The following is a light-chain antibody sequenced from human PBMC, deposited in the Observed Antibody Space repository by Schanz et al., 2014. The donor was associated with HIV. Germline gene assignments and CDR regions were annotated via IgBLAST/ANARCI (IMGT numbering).Light chain of an antibody. Sequence: QSALTQPRSVSGSPGQSVTISCTGTSSDVGGYNYVSWYQQHPGNAPKLLIFEVAKRPSGVPGRFSGSKSGNTASLTVSGLQAEDEADYYCSSYTSSSSYVFGTGTKLTVL. CDR3: SSYTSSSSYV. CDR2: EVA. J-gene: IGLJ1*01. V-gene: IGLV2-11*01. CDR1: SSDVGGYNY.